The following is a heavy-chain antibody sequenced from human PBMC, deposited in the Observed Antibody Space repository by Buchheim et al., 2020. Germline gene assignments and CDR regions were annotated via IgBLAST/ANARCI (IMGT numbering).Heavy chain of an antibody. CDR3: AKDRGVVVPAAMPDY. Sequence: QVQLVESGGGVVQPGRFLRLSCAASGFTFSSYGMHWVRQAPGKGLEWVAFIRYDGSNKYYADSVKGRFTISRDNSKNTLYLQMNSLRAEDTAVYYCAKDRGVVVPAAMPDYWGQGTL. J-gene: IGHJ4*02. V-gene: IGHV3-30*02. D-gene: IGHD2-2*01. CDR2: IRYDGSNK. CDR1: GFTFSSYG.